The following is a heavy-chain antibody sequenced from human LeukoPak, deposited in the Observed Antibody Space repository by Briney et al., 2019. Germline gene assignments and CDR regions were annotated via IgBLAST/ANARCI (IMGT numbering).Heavy chain of an antibody. CDR2: INAGNGNT. CDR1: GYTFTSYA. CDR3: AVSIAAAGTTYYFDY. D-gene: IGHD6-13*01. Sequence: ASVKVSCKASGYTFTSYAMHWVRQAPGQRLEWMGWINAGNGNTKYSQKFQGRVTITRDTSASTAYMELSSLRSEDTAVYYCAVSIAAAGTTYYFDYWGQGTLVTVSS. J-gene: IGHJ4*02. V-gene: IGHV1-3*01.